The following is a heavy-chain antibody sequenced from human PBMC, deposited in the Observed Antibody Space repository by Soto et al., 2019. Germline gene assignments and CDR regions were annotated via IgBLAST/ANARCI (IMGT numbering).Heavy chain of an antibody. D-gene: IGHD4-17*01. V-gene: IGHV3-30-3*01. Sequence: QVQLVESGGGVVQPGRSLRLSCAASGFTFSSYAMHWVRQAPGKGLEWVAVISYDGSNKYYADSVKGRFTISRDNSKNTXXRQMNSLRAEDTAVYYCANPICPLGDYDVHDAFDIWGQGTMVTVSS. CDR2: ISYDGSNK. J-gene: IGHJ3*02. CDR1: GFTFSSYA. CDR3: ANPICPLGDYDVHDAFDI.